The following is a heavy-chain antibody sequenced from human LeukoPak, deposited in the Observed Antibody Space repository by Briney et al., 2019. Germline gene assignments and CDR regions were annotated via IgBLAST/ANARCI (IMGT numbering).Heavy chain of an antibody. V-gene: IGHV3-48*02. CDR2: VSSSGSTI. Sequence: GGSLRLSCAASGFTFSSYGMNWVRQAPGKGLDWVSYVSSSGSTIHYADSVKGRFTISRDNVKNSLFLLMNSLRDEDTAVYYCARGTLYSSSWYYGMDVWGQGTTVTVSS. D-gene: IGHD6-13*01. J-gene: IGHJ6*02. CDR3: ARGTLYSSSWYYGMDV. CDR1: GFTFSSYG.